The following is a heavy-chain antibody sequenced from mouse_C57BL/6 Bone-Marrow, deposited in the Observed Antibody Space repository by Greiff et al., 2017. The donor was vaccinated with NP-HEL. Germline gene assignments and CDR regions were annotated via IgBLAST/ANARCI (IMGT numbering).Heavy chain of an antibody. CDR3: ARIYGYYAMDY. CDR1: GFTFSDYG. Sequence: EVKVVESGGGLVKPGGSLKLSCAASGFTFSDYGMHWVRQAPEKGLEWVAYISSGSSTIYYADTVKGRFTISRDNAKNTLFLQMTSLRSEDTAMYYCARIYGYYAMDYWGQGTSVTVSS. CDR2: ISSGSSTI. V-gene: IGHV5-17*01. J-gene: IGHJ4*01. D-gene: IGHD1-1*02.